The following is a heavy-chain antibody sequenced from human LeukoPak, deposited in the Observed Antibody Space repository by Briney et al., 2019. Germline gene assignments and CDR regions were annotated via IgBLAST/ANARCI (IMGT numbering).Heavy chain of an antibody. D-gene: IGHD3-16*01. CDR3: ASPRNAWKVGYYYGMDV. V-gene: IGHV3-11*01. CDR1: GFTFSDYY. Sequence: GGSLRLSCAASGFTFSDYYMSWIRQAPGKGLEWVSYISSSGSTIYYADSVKGRFTISRDNAKNSLYLQMNSLRAEDTAVYYCASPRNAWKVGYYYGMDVWGQGTTVTVSS. J-gene: IGHJ6*02. CDR2: ISSSGSTI.